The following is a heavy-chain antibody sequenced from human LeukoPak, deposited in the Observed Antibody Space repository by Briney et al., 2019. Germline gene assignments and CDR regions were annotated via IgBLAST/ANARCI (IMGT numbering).Heavy chain of an antibody. D-gene: IGHD2/OR15-2a*01. V-gene: IGHV3-11*04. CDR2: ISSSGSTI. Sequence: GGSLRLSCAASGFTFSDYYMSWIRQAPGKGLEWVSYISSSGSTIYYADSVKGRFTISRDNAKNSLYLQMNSLRAEDTAVYYCARDPNIAGNIYWYFDLWGRGTLVTVSS. J-gene: IGHJ2*01. CDR3: ARDPNIAGNIYWYFDL. CDR1: GFTFSDYY.